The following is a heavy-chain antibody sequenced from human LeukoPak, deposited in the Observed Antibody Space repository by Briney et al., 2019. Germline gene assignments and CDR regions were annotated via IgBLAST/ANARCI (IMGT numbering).Heavy chain of an antibody. V-gene: IGHV3-21*01. CDR2: ISSSSSYI. CDR3: AREDEQQLASRYFDY. Sequence: GGSLRLSCAASGFTVSSNYMSWVRQAPGKGLEWVSSISSSSSYIYYADSVKGRSTISRDNAKNSLYLQMNSLGAEDTAVYYCAREDEQQLASRYFDYWGQGTLVTVSS. CDR1: GFTVSSNY. D-gene: IGHD6-13*01. J-gene: IGHJ4*02.